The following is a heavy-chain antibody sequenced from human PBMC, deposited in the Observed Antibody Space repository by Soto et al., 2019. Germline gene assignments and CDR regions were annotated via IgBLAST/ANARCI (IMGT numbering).Heavy chain of an antibody. Sequence: GGSLRLSCAASGFTFSSYDMHWVRQATGKGLEWVSAIGTAGDTYYPGSVKGRFTISRENAKNSLYLQMNSLRAEDTAVYYCARFLMVRGVITLSNYYYGMDVWGQGTTVTV. V-gene: IGHV3-13*01. CDR1: GFTFSSYD. CDR2: IGTAGDT. J-gene: IGHJ6*02. CDR3: ARFLMVRGVITLSNYYYGMDV. D-gene: IGHD3-10*01.